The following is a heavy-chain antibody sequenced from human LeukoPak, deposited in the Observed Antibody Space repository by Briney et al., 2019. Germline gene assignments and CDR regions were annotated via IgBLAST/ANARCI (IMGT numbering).Heavy chain of an antibody. D-gene: IGHD1-7*01. Sequence: SETLFLTCAISGVSVSNNNWWSWVRQSPGKGLEWIGEIYHTGSPNYSPSLRGRVTISLDKSKNQFSLKLFSVTAADTAVYYCARDAGTTRTYWYFDLWGRGTLVTVSS. CDR1: GVSVSNNNW. J-gene: IGHJ2*01. CDR2: IYHTGSP. V-gene: IGHV4-4*02. CDR3: ARDAGTTRTYWYFDL.